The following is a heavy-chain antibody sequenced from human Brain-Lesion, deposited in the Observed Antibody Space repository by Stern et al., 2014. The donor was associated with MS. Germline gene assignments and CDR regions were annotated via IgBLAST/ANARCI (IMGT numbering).Heavy chain of an antibody. D-gene: IGHD3-10*01. J-gene: IGHJ5*01. CDR3: ARGERWFDS. Sequence: EVQLVESGGGLVQPGGSLRLSCAASGFTFSNFWMHWVRQAPGKGLVLVSRVNNDGRRTSYADSVKGRFTMSRDNAKNTLYLQRNSLRVEDTAIYYCARGERWFDSWGQGTLVTVSS. V-gene: IGHV3-74*02. CDR2: VNNDGRRT. CDR1: GFTFSNFW.